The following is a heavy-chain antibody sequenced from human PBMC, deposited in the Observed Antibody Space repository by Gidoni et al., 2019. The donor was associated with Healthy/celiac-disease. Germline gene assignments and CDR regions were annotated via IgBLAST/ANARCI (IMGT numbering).Heavy chain of an antibody. CDR2: IIPIFGTA. CDR3: ARNLLGYCSGGSCSGYYYFDY. J-gene: IGHJ4*02. V-gene: IGHV1-69*01. Sequence: QVQLVQSGAEVKKPGSSVKVSCKASGRTFSSYAISWVRQVPGQGLEWMGGIIPIFGTANYAQKFQGRFTITADESPSTAYMELRSLRSEDTAVYYCARNLLGYCSGGSCSGYYYFDYWGQGTLVTVSS. D-gene: IGHD2-15*01. CDR1: GRTFSSYA.